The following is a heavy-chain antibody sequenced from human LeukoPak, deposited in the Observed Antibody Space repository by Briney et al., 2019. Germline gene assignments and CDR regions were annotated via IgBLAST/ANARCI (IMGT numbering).Heavy chain of an antibody. Sequence: SQTLSLTCAISGNSVPGTSAARNWIRQSPSRGLEGLGGQSYRSKWYNDYAVTVISRITINPDTSKNQFSLQLNSVTPEDTAVYYCARGYYYDSSGYPFDYWGQGTLVTVSS. D-gene: IGHD3-22*01. CDR3: ARGYYYDSSGYPFDY. CDR2: QSYRSKWYN. CDR1: GNSVPGTSAA. V-gene: IGHV6-1*01. J-gene: IGHJ4*02.